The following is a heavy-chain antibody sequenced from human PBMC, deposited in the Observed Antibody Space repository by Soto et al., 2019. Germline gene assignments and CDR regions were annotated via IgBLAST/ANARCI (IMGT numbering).Heavy chain of an antibody. V-gene: IGHV3-30*18. CDR3: TKESVVVGGPNYFDY. J-gene: IGHJ4*02. CDR1: GFTFSGYG. D-gene: IGHD2-15*01. Sequence: QVQLVESGGGVVQPGRSLRLSCAASGFTFSGYGMHWVRQAPGKGLEWVAVISYDGLAQYYADSVQGRFTISRDNPKNTLYLQVNSLRAEDTAVYYCTKESVVVGGPNYFDYWGRGTLVTVSS. CDR2: ISYDGLAQ.